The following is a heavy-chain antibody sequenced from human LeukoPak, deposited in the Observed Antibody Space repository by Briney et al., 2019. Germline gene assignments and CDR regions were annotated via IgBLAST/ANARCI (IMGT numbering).Heavy chain of an antibody. CDR1: GFTFSSYG. J-gene: IGHJ4*02. CDR3: AKNHMTPVVIGDY. Sequence: TGGSLRLSCAASGFTFSSYGMHWVRQAPGKGLEWVAVISYDGSNKYYADSVKGRFTISRDNSKNTLYLQMNSLRAEDTAVYYCAKNHMTPVVIGDYWGQGTLVTVSS. D-gene: IGHD3-22*01. V-gene: IGHV3-30*18. CDR2: ISYDGSNK.